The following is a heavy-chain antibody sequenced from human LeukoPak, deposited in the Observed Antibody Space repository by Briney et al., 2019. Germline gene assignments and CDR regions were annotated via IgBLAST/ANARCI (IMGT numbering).Heavy chain of an antibody. CDR3: ARLYGSTWGYFDF. CDR1: GGSLRSYY. J-gene: IGHJ4*02. Sequence: SETLSLTCTVSGGSLRSYYWSWIRQPPGKGLEWIGYIYYTGSTNYNPSLNSRVTFSLDTSKNLFSLDLSSVTAADTAMYYCARLYGSTWGYFDFWGQGTLVDVSS. V-gene: IGHV4-59*08. D-gene: IGHD6-13*01. CDR2: IYYTGST.